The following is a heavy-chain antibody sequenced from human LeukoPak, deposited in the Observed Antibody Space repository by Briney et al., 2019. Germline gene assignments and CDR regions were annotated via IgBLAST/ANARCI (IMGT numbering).Heavy chain of an antibody. J-gene: IGHJ4*02. Sequence: SETLSLTCTVSGGSISSYYWSWIRQPPGKGLEWIGYIYYSGSTNYNPSLKSRVTISVDTSKNQFSLKLSSVTAADTAVYYCARVRMVRGVIGFDYWGQGTLVTVSS. CDR2: IYYSGST. V-gene: IGHV4-59*08. D-gene: IGHD3-10*01. CDR3: ARVRMVRGVIGFDY. CDR1: GGSISSYY.